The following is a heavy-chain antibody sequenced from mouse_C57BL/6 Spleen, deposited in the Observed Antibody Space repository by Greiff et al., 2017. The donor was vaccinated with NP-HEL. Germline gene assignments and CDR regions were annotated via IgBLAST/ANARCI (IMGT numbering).Heavy chain of an antibody. CDR3: ARFDDYDRAWFAY. Sequence: EVQLVESGGGLVKPGGSLKLSCAASGFTFSDYGMHWVRQAPEKGLEWVAYISSGSSTIYYADTVKGRFTISRDNAKNTLFLQMTSLRSEDTARYYCARFDDYDRAWFAYWGRGTLVTVSA. J-gene: IGHJ3*01. CDR1: GFTFSDYG. CDR2: ISSGSSTI. D-gene: IGHD2-4*01. V-gene: IGHV5-17*01.